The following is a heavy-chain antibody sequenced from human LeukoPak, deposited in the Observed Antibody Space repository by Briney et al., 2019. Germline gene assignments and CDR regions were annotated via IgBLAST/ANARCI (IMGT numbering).Heavy chain of an antibody. CDR1: GFTYSHYG. D-gene: IGHD6-19*01. J-gene: IGHJ4*02. Sequence: GGTLRLSCVASGFTYSHYGMNWVRPAPGKGLEWVLGITSDSRGISYADSVKGRFTIYRDNSKMTLYLQMDSLGAEDTAVYYCAKLYSSWQMLDYWGQGTLVTVSS. V-gene: IGHV3-NL1*01. CDR3: AKLYSSWQMLDY. CDR2: ITSDSRGI.